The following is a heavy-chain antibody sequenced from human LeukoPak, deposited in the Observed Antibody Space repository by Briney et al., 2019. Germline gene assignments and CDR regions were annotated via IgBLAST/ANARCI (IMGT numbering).Heavy chain of an antibody. Sequence: SETLSLTCTVSGGSISSYFWSWIRQPPGKGLEWIGYIYSSGSTNYNPSLKSRVTMSVDTSKNQFSLKLTSVTAADTAVYYCAKSYGGNSIRFDSWGQGTLVTVSS. CDR3: AKSYGGNSIRFDS. CDR1: GGSISSYF. D-gene: IGHD4-23*01. J-gene: IGHJ4*02. CDR2: IYSSGST. V-gene: IGHV4-59*08.